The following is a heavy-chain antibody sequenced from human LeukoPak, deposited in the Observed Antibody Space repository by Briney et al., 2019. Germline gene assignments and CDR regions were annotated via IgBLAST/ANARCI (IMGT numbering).Heavy chain of an antibody. CDR1: GYTFTSYD. Sequence: GASVKVSCKASGYTFTSYDINWVRQATGQGLEWMGWMNPNSGNTGYAQKFQGRVTMTRNTSISTAYMELSSLRSEDTAVYYCARGTLDWIQLWTSYYFDYWGQGTLVTVSS. CDR3: ARGTLDWIQLWTSYYFDY. D-gene: IGHD5-18*01. CDR2: MNPNSGNT. J-gene: IGHJ4*02. V-gene: IGHV1-8*01.